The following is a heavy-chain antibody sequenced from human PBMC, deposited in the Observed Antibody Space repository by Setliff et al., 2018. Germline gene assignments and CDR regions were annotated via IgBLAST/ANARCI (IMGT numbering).Heavy chain of an antibody. D-gene: IGHD3-10*01. CDR1: GFTFSTYR. CDR2: IWDDGGNK. CDR3: ARGFRGGHSYFYYMDV. V-gene: IGHV3-33*08. J-gene: IGHJ6*03. Sequence: PGGSLRLSCAASGFTFSTYRMHWVRQAPGKGLEWVAVIWDDGGNKYHADSVKGRFTISRDNSKNTLYLQMNSLRAEDTAVYYCARGFRGGHSYFYYMDVWGKGTTVTVSS.